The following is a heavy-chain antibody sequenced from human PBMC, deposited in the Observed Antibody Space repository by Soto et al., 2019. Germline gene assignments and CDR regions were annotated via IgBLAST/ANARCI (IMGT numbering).Heavy chain of an antibody. CDR3: ARSGGLDRDFNY. Sequence: QVQLVQSGAEVKQPGSSVKVSCKASGGTFSSDSFSWVRQAPGQGLEWMGGIIPMFDTPIYAQKFQEKVTITADESMSTAYRQLATLRSGDTPVYYCARSGGLDRDFNYWGQGSLVTVSS. V-gene: IGHV1-69*12. J-gene: IGHJ4*02. CDR2: IIPMFDTP. D-gene: IGHD2-15*01. CDR1: GGTFSSDS.